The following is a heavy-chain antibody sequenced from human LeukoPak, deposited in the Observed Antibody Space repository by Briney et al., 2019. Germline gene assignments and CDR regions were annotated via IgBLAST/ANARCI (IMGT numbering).Heavy chain of an antibody. V-gene: IGHV3-30*09. CDR2: ISYDGSNK. D-gene: IGHD3-16*01. J-gene: IGHJ5*02. CDR3: ARDYVDNWFDP. Sequence: GGSLRLSCAASGFTFSSYAMHWVRQAPGKGLEWVAVISYDGSNKYYADSVKGRFAISRDNSKNTPYLQMNSLRAEDTAVYYCARDYVDNWFDPWGQGTLVTVSS. CDR1: GFTFSSYA.